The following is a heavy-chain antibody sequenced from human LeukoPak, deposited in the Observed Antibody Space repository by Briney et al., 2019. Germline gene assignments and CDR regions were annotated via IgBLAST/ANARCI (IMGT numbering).Heavy chain of an antibody. D-gene: IGHD3-22*01. CDR2: ISSSSYI. J-gene: IGHJ4*02. CDR3: ARAVGTYYYDSSGSRLMGY. CDR1: GFTFSSYS. V-gene: IGHV3-21*01. Sequence: GGSLRLSCAASGFTFSSYSMNWVRQAPGKGLEWVSSISSSSYIYYADSVKGRFTISRDNAKNSLYLRMNSLRAEDTAVYYCARAVGTYYYDSSGSRLMGYWGQGTLVTVSS.